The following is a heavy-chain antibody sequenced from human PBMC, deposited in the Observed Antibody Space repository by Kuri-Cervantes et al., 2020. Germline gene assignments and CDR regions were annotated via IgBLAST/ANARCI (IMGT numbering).Heavy chain of an antibody. V-gene: IGHV4-59*08. CDR1: GGSISSYY. CDR3: ARPGPPYSSSGGAFDY. J-gene: IGHJ4*02. D-gene: IGHD6-6*01. CDR2: IYYSGST. Sequence: ESLKISCTVSGGSISSYYWSWIRQPPGKGLEWIGYIYYSGSTNYNPSLKSRVTISADTSKNQFSLKLSYVTAADTAVYYCARPGPPYSSSGGAFDYWGQGTLVTVSS.